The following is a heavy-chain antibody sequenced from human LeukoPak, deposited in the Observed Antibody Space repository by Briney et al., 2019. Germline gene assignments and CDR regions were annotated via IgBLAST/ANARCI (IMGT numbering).Heavy chain of an antibody. V-gene: IGHV3-23*01. CDR3: AKDQAWFDP. CDR1: GLTFSTYA. Sequence: AGGSLRLSCAVSGLTFSTYAMSWVRQAPGKGLEWVSTISGSGGSTYYADSVKGRFTISRDNSKNTLYLQMNSLRAEDTAVYYCAKDQAWFDPWGQGTLVTVSS. J-gene: IGHJ5*02. CDR2: ISGSGGST.